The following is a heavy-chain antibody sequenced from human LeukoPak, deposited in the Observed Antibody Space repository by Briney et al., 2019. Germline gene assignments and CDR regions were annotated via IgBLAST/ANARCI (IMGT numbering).Heavy chain of an antibody. CDR1: GYTFTGYY. J-gene: IGHJ4*02. V-gene: IGHV1-2*02. CDR2: INPNSGGT. CDR3: ANDLNRGYSMFYFDY. Sequence: ASVKVSCKASGYTFTGYYIHWVRQAPGQGLEWMGWINPNSGGTNYAQKFQDRVTMTRDTSISTAYMELSRLRSDDTAVYYCANDLNRGYSMFYFDYWGQGTLVTVSS. D-gene: IGHD5-18*01.